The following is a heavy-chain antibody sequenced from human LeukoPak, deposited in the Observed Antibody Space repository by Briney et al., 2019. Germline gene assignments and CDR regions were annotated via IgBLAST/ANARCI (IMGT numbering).Heavy chain of an antibody. J-gene: IGHJ4*02. CDR1: GFTFSDFY. CDR2: SSNGGSTI. V-gene: IGHV3-11*01. D-gene: IGHD3-3*01. CDR3: AKASPYYDFWSGYSYYFDY. Sequence: GGSLRLSCAASGFTFSDFYMTWIRQAPGKGLEWVSYSSNGGSTIYYADSVKGRFTISRDNAKNSLYLQMNSLRAEDTAVYYCAKASPYYDFWSGYSYYFDYWGQGTLVTVSS.